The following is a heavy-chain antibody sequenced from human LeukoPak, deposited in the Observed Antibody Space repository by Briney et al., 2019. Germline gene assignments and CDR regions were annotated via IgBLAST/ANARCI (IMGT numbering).Heavy chain of an antibody. CDR3: ARLGYCSGGSCPHYMDV. CDR2: MNPNSGNT. Sequence: ASVKVSCKASGYTFTSYDINWVRQATGQGLEWMGWMNPNSGNTGYAQKFQGRVTITRNTSISTAYMELSSLGSEDTAVYDCARLGYCSGGSCPHYMDVWGKGTTVTVSS. D-gene: IGHD2-15*01. V-gene: IGHV1-8*03. J-gene: IGHJ6*03. CDR1: GYTFTSYD.